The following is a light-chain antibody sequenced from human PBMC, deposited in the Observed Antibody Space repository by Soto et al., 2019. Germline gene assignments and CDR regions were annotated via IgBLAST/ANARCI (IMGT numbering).Light chain of an antibody. CDR2: SNN. V-gene: IGLV1-44*01. J-gene: IGLJ3*02. CDR3: AAWDDSLNGGV. Sequence: QLVLTQPPSASRTPGQRVTISCSGSSSNIGSNTVNWYQQLPGTAPKLLIYSNNQRPSGVPDRFSGSKSGTSASLAISGLQSEDEADYYCAAWDDSLNGGVFGGGTKLTVL. CDR1: SSNIGSNT.